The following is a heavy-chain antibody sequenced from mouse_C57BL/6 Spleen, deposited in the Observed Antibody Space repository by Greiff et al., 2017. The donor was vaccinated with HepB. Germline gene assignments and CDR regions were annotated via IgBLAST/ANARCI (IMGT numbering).Heavy chain of an antibody. CDR1: GYTFTSYW. CDR3: ARGLVLLYYFDY. Sequence: VQLQQSGTELVKPGASVKLSCKASGYTFTSYWMHWVKQRPGQGLEWIGNINPSNGGTNYNEKFKSKATLTVDKSSSTAYMQLSSLTSEDSAVYYCARGLVLLYYFDYWGQGTTLTVSS. D-gene: IGHD1-1*01. J-gene: IGHJ2*01. V-gene: IGHV1-53*01. CDR2: INPSNGGT.